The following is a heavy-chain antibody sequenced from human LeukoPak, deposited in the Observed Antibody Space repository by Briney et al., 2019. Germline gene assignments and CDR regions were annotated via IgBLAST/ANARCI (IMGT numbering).Heavy chain of an antibody. CDR1: GGSISSYY. J-gene: IGHJ5*02. CDR3: AGDRVFSNWFDP. D-gene: IGHD2-8*01. CDR2: IYYSGST. Sequence: PSETLSLTCTVSGGSISSYYWSWIRQPPGKGLEWIGYIYYSGSTNYNPSLKSRVTISVDTSKNQFSLKLSSVTAADTAVYYCAGDRVFSNWFDPWGQGTLVTVSS. V-gene: IGHV4-59*01.